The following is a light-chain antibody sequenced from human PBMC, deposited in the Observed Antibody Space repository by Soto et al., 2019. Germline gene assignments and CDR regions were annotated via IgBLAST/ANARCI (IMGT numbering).Light chain of an antibody. V-gene: IGKV3-20*01. CDR2: GAS. CDR3: QQYGSSPYT. J-gene: IGKJ2*01. Sequence: EIVLTQSPGTLSLSPGERATLSCRASQSVSSSYLAWYQQKPGQAPRLLIYGASSRATGIPDRFSGSGSGTDFTLTISRLEPEDFVVYYCQQYGSSPYTFGQGTKVVIK. CDR1: QSVSSSY.